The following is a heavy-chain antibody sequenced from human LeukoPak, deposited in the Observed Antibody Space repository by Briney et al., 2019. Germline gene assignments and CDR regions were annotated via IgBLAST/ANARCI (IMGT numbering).Heavy chain of an antibody. V-gene: IGHV4-59*12. CDR3: ARARGEYRSSTSCYKFDP. D-gene: IGHD2-2*01. Sequence: PSETLSLTCTVSGGSISSYYWSWIRQPPGKGLEWIGYIYYSGSTNYNPSLKSRVTISVDTSKNQFSLKLSSVTAADTAVYYCARARGEYRSSTSCYKFDPWGQGTLVTVSS. J-gene: IGHJ5*02. CDR1: GGSISSYY. CDR2: IYYSGST.